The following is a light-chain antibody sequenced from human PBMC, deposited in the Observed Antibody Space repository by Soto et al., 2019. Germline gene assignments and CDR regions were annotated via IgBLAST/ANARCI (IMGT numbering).Light chain of an antibody. Sequence: QSALTHPASVSGYPGQSITISCPGTSSDVGSYTLVSSYQQHPGKAPRLMIYEGSKRPSGVSNRSSGTKSGNTDSLTISGLQAEDEADYYCCSYAGSSTFFYVLGTGTKVTVL. CDR3: CSYAGSSTFFYV. CDR1: SSDVGSYTL. J-gene: IGLJ1*01. V-gene: IGLV2-23*03. CDR2: EGS.